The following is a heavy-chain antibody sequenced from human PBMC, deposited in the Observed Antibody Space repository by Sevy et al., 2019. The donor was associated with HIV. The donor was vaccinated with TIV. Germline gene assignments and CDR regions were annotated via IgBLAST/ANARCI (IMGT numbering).Heavy chain of an antibody. Sequence: GGSLRLSCVADGFSFSRHGMHWARQAPGKGLEWVAVISDDGSDKEYAESVKGRFTVSRENSKDTVYLQMNRLRLDDTAVYYCANSRGRYEGSSWLYYYYIMDVWGQGTTVTVSS. CDR3: ANSRGRYEGSSWLYYYYIMDV. J-gene: IGHJ6*02. V-gene: IGHV3-30*18. CDR2: ISDDGSDK. CDR1: GFSFSRHG. D-gene: IGHD6-13*01.